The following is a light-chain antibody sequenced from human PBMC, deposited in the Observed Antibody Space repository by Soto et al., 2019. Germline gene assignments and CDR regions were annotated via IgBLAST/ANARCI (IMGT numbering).Light chain of an antibody. CDR3: QQRSNWPIT. CDR1: QSLRSSY. CDR2: DAS. J-gene: IGKJ5*01. V-gene: IGKV3-11*01. Sequence: PGERATLSCWASQSLRSSYLAWYQRKPGQAPRLLIYDASNRATGIPARFSGSGSGTDFTLTISSLEPEDFAVYYCQQRSNWPITFGPGTRLEIK.